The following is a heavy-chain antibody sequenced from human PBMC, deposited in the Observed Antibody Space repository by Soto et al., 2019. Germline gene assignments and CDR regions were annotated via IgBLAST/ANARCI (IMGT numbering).Heavy chain of an antibody. CDR1: GFTFSNYG. J-gene: IGHJ4*02. V-gene: IGHV3-30*18. CDR2: ISYHGSDK. D-gene: IGHD4-17*01. Sequence: QVQLVESGGGVVQPGRSLRLSCAASGFTFSNYGMHWVRQAPGKGLEWVAVISYHGSDKYYADSVKGRFTISRDNSKNTLYLQMDRLRAEDTAVYYCGKDHLTTTVTTVGYWGQGTLVTVSS. CDR3: GKDHLTTTVTTVGY.